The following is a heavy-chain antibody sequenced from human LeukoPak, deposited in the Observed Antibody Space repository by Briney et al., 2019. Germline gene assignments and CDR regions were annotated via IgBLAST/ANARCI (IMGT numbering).Heavy chain of an antibody. D-gene: IGHD4-17*01. Sequence: ASETLSLTCTVSGGSVSSGSYYWSWIRQPPGKGLEWIGYIYYSGSTNYNPSLKSRVTMSVDTSKNQFSLKLSSVTAADTAVYYCARGATVTTPYYYGMDVWGQGTTVTVSS. CDR3: ARGATVTTPYYYGMDV. CDR1: GGSVSSGSYY. J-gene: IGHJ6*02. V-gene: IGHV4-61*01. CDR2: IYYSGST.